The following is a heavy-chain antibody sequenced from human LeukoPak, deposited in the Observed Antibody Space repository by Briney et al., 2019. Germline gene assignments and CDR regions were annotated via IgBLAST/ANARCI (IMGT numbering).Heavy chain of an antibody. J-gene: IGHJ4*02. V-gene: IGHV5-51*01. CDR2: IYPGDSDT. D-gene: IGHD3-22*01. CDR1: GYSFTSYW. CDR3: ARLQVRSQYYYDSSGYYYDY. Sequence: GESLKISCKGSGYSFTSYWIGWVRQMPGKGLEWMGIIYPGDSDTRYSPSFQGQVTISADKSISTAYLQWSSLKASDTAMYYCARLQVRSQYYYDSSGYYYDYWGQGTLVTVSS.